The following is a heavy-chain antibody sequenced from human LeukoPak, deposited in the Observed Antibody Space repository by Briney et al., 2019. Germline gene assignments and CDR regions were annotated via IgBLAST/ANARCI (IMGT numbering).Heavy chain of an antibody. D-gene: IGHD3-22*01. Sequence: ASVKVSCKASGYTFTSYYMHWVRQAPGQGLEWMGIINPSGGSTSYAQKFQGRVSMTRDTSTSTVYMELSSLRSEDTAVYYCARGQHYYDSSGPLDYWGQGTLVTVSS. CDR1: GYTFTSYY. CDR3: ARGQHYYDSSGPLDY. V-gene: IGHV1-46*01. CDR2: INPSGGST. J-gene: IGHJ4*02.